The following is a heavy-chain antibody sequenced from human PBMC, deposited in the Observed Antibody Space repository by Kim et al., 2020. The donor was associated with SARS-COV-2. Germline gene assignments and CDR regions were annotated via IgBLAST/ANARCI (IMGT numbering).Heavy chain of an antibody. CDR2: ISSSSSYI. CDR1: GFTFSSYS. J-gene: IGHJ3*02. CDR3: ARIPPPVSRSGYKNDAFDI. Sequence: GGSLRLSCAASGFTFSSYSMNWVRQAPGKGLEWVSSISSSSSYIYYADSVKGRFTISRDNAKNSLYLQMNSLRAEDTAVYYCARIPPPVSRSGYKNDAFDIWGQGTMVTVSS. V-gene: IGHV3-21*01. D-gene: IGHD3-22*01.